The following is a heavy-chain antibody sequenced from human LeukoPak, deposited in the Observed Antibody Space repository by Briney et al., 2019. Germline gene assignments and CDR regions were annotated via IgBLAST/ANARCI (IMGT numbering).Heavy chain of an antibody. CDR2: MDPNSGNT. Sequence: ASVKVSCKASGYTFTSYDINWVRQATGQGLEWMGWMDPNSGNTGYAQKFQGRVTMTRNTSISTAYMELSSLRSEDTAVYYCARASAIRYLSDYWGQGILVTVSS. J-gene: IGHJ4*02. D-gene: IGHD2-2*02. V-gene: IGHV1-8*01. CDR3: ARASAIRYLSDY. CDR1: GYTFTSYD.